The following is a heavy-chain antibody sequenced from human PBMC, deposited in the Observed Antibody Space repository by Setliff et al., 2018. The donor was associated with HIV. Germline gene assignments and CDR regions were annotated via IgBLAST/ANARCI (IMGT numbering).Heavy chain of an antibody. J-gene: IGHJ4*02. V-gene: IGHV4-34*01. CDR1: GGSFTGYY. CDR3: ARATGPTYYFDY. Sequence: LSLTCAVYGGSFTGYYWNWIRQAPGEGLEWIGEINPGGSTNHNPSLKSRVTISLNTSTNQFSLRVTSVTAADTAVYFCARATGPTYYFDYWGQGTLVTVSS. CDR2: INPGGST.